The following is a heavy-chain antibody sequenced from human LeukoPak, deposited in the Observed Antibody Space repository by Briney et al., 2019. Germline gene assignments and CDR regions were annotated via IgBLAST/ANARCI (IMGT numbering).Heavy chain of an antibody. CDR3: ARLDCISDTCYNY. J-gene: IGHJ4*02. CDR2: INYSGSS. CDR1: GDSISTDY. V-gene: IGHV4-59*08. Sequence: PSETLSPTCIVSGDSISTDYWSWIRQSPGKGLEWIGYINYSGSSEYNPSLKSRITISVDRSKNEISLKMRSVTAADTAVYYCARLDCISDTCYNYWALGALVTVSS. D-gene: IGHD2-21*01.